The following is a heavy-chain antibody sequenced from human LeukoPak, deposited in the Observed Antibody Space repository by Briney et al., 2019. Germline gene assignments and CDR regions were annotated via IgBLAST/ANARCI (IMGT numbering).Heavy chain of an antibody. J-gene: IGHJ6*03. Sequence: GGSLRLSCAASGFTFSSYGMHWVRQAPGKGLEWVAVIWYDGSNKYYADSVKGRFTISRDNSKNTLYLQMNSLRAEDTAVYYCARESGYCSSTSCHYMAVWGKGTTVTVSS. D-gene: IGHD2-2*03. CDR3: ARESGYCSSTSCHYMAV. V-gene: IGHV3-33*01. CDR2: IWYDGSNK. CDR1: GFTFSSYG.